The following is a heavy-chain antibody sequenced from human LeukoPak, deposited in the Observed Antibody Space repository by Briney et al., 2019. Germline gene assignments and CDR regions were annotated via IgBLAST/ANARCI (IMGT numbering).Heavy chain of an antibody. V-gene: IGHV4-39*01. CDR2: IYYSGST. Sequence: PSETLSLTCTVSGGSISSSSYYWGWIRQPPGKGLEWIGSIYYSGSTYYNPSLKSRVTISVDTSKNQFSLKLSSVTAADTAVYYCARHSRRSSGWYRDFDYWGQGTLVTVSS. CDR1: GGSISSSSYY. J-gene: IGHJ4*02. D-gene: IGHD6-19*01. CDR3: ARHSRRSSGWYRDFDY.